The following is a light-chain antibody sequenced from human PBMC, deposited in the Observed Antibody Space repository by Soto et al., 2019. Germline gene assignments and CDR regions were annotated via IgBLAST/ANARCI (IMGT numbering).Light chain of an antibody. V-gene: IGKV3-20*01. CDR1: QSVSSSY. Sequence: EIVLTQSTGTLSLSPGERATLSCRASQSVSSSYLAWYHQKPGQAPRLLIYGASSRATGIPDRFSGSGSGTDFTLTINKLEPEDFAVYYCQQYGSSAWTFGQGTKVYIK. CDR2: GAS. J-gene: IGKJ1*01. CDR3: QQYGSSAWT.